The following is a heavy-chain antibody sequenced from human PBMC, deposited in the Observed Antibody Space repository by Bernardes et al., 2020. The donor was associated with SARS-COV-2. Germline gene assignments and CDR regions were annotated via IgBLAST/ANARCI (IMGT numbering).Heavy chain of an antibody. CDR3: VGVTWSRRDGFDV. Sequence: ASVKVSCKASGYNFLDYYMHWVRQAPGQGLEWMGWIYPSNGDTNYAQKFQGRVTMTRDTSFSTAYMDLTRLTSDDTAMYYCVGVTWSRRDGFDVWGQGTMVTVSS. V-gene: IGHV1-2*02. CDR1: GYNFLDYY. J-gene: IGHJ3*01. D-gene: IGHD1-26*01. CDR2: IYPSNGDT.